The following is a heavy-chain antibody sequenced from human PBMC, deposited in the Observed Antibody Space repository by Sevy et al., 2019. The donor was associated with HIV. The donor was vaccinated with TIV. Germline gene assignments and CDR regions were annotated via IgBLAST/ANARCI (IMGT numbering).Heavy chain of an antibody. Sequence: GGSLRLSCVVSGFTFSKYPMNWVRQAPGKGLEWVSSISSSSNYIYYGDSVKGRFTSSRDYAKNSLYLQMNSLRADDTAVYYCVRDGGCSSSSCLLYFDYWGQGILVTVSS. V-gene: IGHV3-21*01. CDR3: VRDGGCSSSSCLLYFDY. CDR2: ISSSSNYI. CDR1: GFTFSKYP. J-gene: IGHJ4*02. D-gene: IGHD2-15*01.